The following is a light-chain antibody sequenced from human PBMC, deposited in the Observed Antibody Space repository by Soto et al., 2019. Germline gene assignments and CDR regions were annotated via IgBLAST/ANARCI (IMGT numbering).Light chain of an antibody. CDR2: GAS. CDR3: QQYGSSPPIT. J-gene: IGKJ5*01. Sequence: IVLTHAPATLSFSPSERATLSVTASQSVSSYLAWYQQKPGQAPRLLLYGASSRANGIPDRFSGSGSGTAFTLTISSLEPEDFAVYYCQQYGSSPPITFGQGTRLEIK. CDR1: QSVSSY. V-gene: IGKV3-20*01.